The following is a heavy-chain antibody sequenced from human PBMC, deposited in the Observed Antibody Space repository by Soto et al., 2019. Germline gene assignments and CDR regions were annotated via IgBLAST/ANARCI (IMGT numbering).Heavy chain of an antibody. CDR3: ARGPPWMDAFDI. CDR1: GVSISSDY. V-gene: IGHV4-59*01. D-gene: IGHD5-12*01. CDR2: TSHTGTT. J-gene: IGHJ3*02. Sequence: QVQLQESGPGLVKPSETLSLTCTVSGVSISSDYWTWIRQSPGKGLEWIAYTSHTGTTDYNPSLKSRAPTPIYXSKTQFSLKLSSVTAADTAVYYCARGPPWMDAFDIWGQGTKVTVSP.